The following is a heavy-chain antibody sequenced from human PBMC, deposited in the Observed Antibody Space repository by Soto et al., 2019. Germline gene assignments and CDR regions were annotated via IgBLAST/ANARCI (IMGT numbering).Heavy chain of an antibody. CDR2: ISSSGSII. J-gene: IGHJ4*02. D-gene: IGHD3-22*01. CDR1: RFTFSYYY. CDR3: ARDLGSYDSSGYFDY. V-gene: IGHV3-11*01. Sequence: GGSMRLSCAASRFTFSYYYMSLIRHAQGNVLEWVSYISSSGSIIYYASSVKGRFTISRDNAKNSLYLQMNSLRAEDAAVYYCARDLGSYDSSGYFDYWRQGPLGTLSS.